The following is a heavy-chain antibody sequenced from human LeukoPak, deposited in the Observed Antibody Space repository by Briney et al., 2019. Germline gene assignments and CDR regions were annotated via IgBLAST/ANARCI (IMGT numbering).Heavy chain of an antibody. CDR1: GFTFSDYY. CDR2: ISSSGSTI. V-gene: IGHV3-11*01. CDR3: AALGYGSSWYSLQYNWFDP. Sequence: GGSLRLSCAASGFTFSDYYMSWIRQAPGKGLEWVSYISSSGSTIYYADSVKGRFTISRDNAKNSLYLQMNSLRAEDTAVYYCAALGYGSSWYSLQYNWFDPWGQGTLVTVSS. J-gene: IGHJ5*02. D-gene: IGHD6-13*01.